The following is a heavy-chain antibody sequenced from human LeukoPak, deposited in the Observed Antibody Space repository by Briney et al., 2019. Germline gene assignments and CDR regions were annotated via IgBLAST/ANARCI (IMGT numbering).Heavy chain of an antibody. V-gene: IGHV3-64D*06. J-gene: IGHJ6*02. CDR3: VKHPFFYYGFEL. CDR1: GFTFSTYS. CDR2: IHHDGSGT. Sequence: GGSLRLSCSASGFTFSTYSMHWVRQTPGKGLEFVSAIHHDGSGTFYADSVKDRFTISRDNSKNTLYLQMSSLRTEDTAVYYPVKHPFFYYGFELWGQGATVTVS.